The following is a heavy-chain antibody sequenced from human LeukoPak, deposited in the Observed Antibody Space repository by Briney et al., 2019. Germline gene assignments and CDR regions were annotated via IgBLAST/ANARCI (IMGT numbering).Heavy chain of an antibody. CDR2: IKQDGSEK. Sequence: GGSLRLSCAASGFTFSSYWMTWVRQAPGKGLEWVANIKQDGSEKYYVDSVKGRFTISRDDAKNSLYLQMNSLRADDTAVYYCARVSTSGYDIWGRGTMVTVSS. CDR3: ARVSTSGYDI. J-gene: IGHJ3*02. V-gene: IGHV3-7*04. D-gene: IGHD2-2*01. CDR1: GFTFSSYW.